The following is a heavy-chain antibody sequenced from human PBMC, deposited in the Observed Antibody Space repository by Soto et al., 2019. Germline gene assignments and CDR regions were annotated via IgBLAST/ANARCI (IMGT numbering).Heavy chain of an antibody. CDR1: GGSISSGGYY. CDR3: ARGLGYCSGGSCYQHAHFDY. Sequence: QVQLQESGPGLVKPSQTLSLACTVSGGSISSGGYYWSWIRQHPGKGLEWIGYIYYSGSTYYNPSLKSRVTRSVDSSKNQLSLKLSSVTAADTAVYYCARGLGYCSGGSCYQHAHFDYWGQGTLVTVSS. V-gene: IGHV4-31*03. D-gene: IGHD2-15*01. J-gene: IGHJ4*02. CDR2: IYYSGST.